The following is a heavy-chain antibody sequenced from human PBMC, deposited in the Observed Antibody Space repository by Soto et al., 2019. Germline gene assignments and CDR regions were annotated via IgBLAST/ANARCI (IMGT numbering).Heavy chain of an antibody. CDR3: AKIHYYDSTGYYRNFDY. Sequence: LRLSCAASGFTFSSYAMGWVRQAPGKGLEWVSVISTSGGLTYYTDSVKGRFTISRDNSKNTLYLQMNSLRVEDTALYYCAKIHYYDSTGYYRNFDYWGQGTLVTVSS. J-gene: IGHJ4*02. CDR1: GFTFSSYA. V-gene: IGHV3-23*01. D-gene: IGHD3-22*01. CDR2: ISTSGGLT.